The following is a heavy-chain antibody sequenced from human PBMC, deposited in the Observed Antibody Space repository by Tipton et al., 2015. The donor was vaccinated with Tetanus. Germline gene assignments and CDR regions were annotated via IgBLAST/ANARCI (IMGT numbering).Heavy chain of an antibody. CDR3: ARNVYTVTNDAFDI. Sequence: LRLSCTVSGASISDKKYYWGWIRQAPGKGLEWIAFIHHSGLAFSKPSLKSRVSISIDTSQNQFSLRLTSVTAADTAVYFCARNVYTVTNDAFDIWGHGTLVNVSS. CDR2: IHHSGLA. V-gene: IGHV4-30-4*08. CDR1: GASISDKKYY. D-gene: IGHD4-11*01. J-gene: IGHJ3*02.